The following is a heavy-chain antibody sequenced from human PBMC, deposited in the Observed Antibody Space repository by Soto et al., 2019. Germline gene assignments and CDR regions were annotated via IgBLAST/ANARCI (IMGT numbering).Heavy chain of an antibody. CDR1: GGSISSGGYY. Sequence: QVQLQESGPGLVKPSQTLSLTCTVSGGSISSGGYYWSWIRQHPGKGLEWIGYIYYSGSTYYIPSLKRRVTMSVDTSKNQFSLKLSSVTAADTAVYYCARSGYSYGPNPLLYWGQGTLVTVSS. CDR3: ARSGYSYGPNPLLY. CDR2: IYYSGST. J-gene: IGHJ4*02. D-gene: IGHD5-18*01. V-gene: IGHV4-31*03.